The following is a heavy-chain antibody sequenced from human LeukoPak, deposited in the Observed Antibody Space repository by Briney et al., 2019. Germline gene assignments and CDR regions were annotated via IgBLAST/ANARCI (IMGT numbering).Heavy chain of an antibody. CDR3: ARARRDGFQYYFDY. CDR1: GGSISSGSYY. J-gene: IGHJ4*02. Sequence: SETLSLTCTVSGGSISSGSYYWSWIRQPAGKGLEWIVRIYTSGSTNYNPSLKSRVTISVDTSKNQFSLKLSSVTAADTAVYYCARARRDGFQYYFDYWGQGTLVTVSS. V-gene: IGHV4-61*02. CDR2: IYTSGST. D-gene: IGHD5-24*01.